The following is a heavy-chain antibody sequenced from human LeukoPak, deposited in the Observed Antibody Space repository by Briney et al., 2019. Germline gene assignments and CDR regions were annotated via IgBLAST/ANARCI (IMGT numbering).Heavy chain of an antibody. CDR1: GGSISGYY. CDR2: IYYSGST. J-gene: IGHJ4*02. V-gene: IGHV4-59*08. CDR3: ARRGGSTVTTWLDY. Sequence: SETLSLTCTVSGGSISGYYWSWIRQPPGKGLEWIGYIYYSGSTNYNPSLKSRVTISVDTSMNQFSLKLRSVTAADTAVYYCARRGGSTVTTWLDYWAREPWSPSPQ. D-gene: IGHD4-17*01.